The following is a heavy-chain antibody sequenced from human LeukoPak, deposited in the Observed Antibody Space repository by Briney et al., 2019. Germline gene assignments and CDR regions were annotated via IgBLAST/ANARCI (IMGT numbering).Heavy chain of an antibody. J-gene: IGHJ3*02. CDR1: GFTFSSYS. D-gene: IGHD3-3*01. V-gene: IGHV3-21*01. CDR3: ARVFFLKAFDI. Sequence: GGSLRLSCAASGFTFSSYSMNWVRQAPGKGLEWVSSISSSSSYIYYADSVKGRFTISRDNAKNSLYLQMNSLRAEDTAVYYCARVFFLKAFDIWGQGTMVTVSS. CDR2: ISSSSSYI.